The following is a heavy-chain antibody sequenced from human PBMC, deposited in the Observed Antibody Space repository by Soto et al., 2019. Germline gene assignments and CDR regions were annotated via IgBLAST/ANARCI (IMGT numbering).Heavy chain of an antibody. CDR3: AKVTPFYYYNSGRQGYVDS. V-gene: IGHV3-20*04. D-gene: IGHD3-22*01. CDR2: ILWNGDRI. J-gene: IGHJ4*02. Sequence: GGSLRLSCAASGFILYDYAMSWVRQAPGKGLEWVSSILWNGDRITYADSVKGRFTISRDNSKNTVNLQMNSLRAEDTAMYYCAKVTPFYYYNSGRQGYVDSWGQGTLVTVSS. CDR1: GFILYDYA.